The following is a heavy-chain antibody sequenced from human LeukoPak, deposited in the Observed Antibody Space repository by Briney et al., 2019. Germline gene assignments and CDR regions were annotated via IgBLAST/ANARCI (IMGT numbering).Heavy chain of an antibody. CDR3: ARDHMGVQLWLPPTVY. V-gene: IGHV4-59*01. D-gene: IGHD5-18*01. CDR1: GGSISSYY. CDR2: IYYSGST. J-gene: IGHJ4*02. Sequence: SETLSLTCTVSGGSISSYYWSWIRQPPGKGLEWIGYIYYSGSTNYNPSLKSRVTISVDTSKNQFSLKLSSVTAADTAVYYCARDHMGVQLWLPPTVYWGQGTLVTVSS.